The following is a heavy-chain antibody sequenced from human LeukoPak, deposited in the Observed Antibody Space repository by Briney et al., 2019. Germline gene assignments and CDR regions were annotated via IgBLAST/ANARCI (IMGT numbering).Heavy chain of an antibody. D-gene: IGHD6-19*01. J-gene: IGHJ4*02. V-gene: IGHV1-18*04. Sequence: ASVKVSCKASGYTFTNYGISCVRQAPGQGLEWMGWISAYNGNTNHAQSLQGRVTMTTDTSTSTAYMELRSLRSDDTAVYYCARDSSPWLVLDYWGQGTLVTVSS. CDR3: ARDSSPWLVLDY. CDR2: ISAYNGNT. CDR1: GYTFTNYG.